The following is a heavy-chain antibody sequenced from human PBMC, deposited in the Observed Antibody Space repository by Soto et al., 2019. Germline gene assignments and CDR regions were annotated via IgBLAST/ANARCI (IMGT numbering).Heavy chain of an antibody. V-gene: IGHV6-1*01. Sequence: SQTLSLTCAIFGDSVSSKSVAWNWIRQSPSRGLEWLGRTYHRSKWYSDYAGFVKGRITINADTSRNQFSLHLNSVTPQDTAVYYCARGPSPLAYWGRGTVVTVSA. CDR2: TYHRSKWYS. CDR3: ARGPSPLAY. D-gene: IGHD6-6*01. J-gene: IGHJ4*02. CDR1: GDSVSSKSVA.